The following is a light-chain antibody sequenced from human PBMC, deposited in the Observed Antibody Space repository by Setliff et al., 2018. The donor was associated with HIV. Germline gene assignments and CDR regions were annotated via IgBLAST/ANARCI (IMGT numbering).Light chain of an antibody. CDR1: TGAVTSGHY. V-gene: IGLV7-46*01. Sequence: QAVVTQEPSLTVSPGGTVTLTCGSSTGAVTSGHYPYWFQQKPGQAPRTLIYDASNKHSWTPARFSGSLLGGKAALTLSGAQPEDEAEYYCLLSYSNTRRVFGGGTRSPS. J-gene: IGLJ3*02. CDR3: LLSYSNTRRV. CDR2: DAS.